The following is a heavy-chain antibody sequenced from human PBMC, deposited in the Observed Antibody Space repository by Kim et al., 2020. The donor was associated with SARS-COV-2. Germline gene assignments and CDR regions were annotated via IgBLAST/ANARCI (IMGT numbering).Heavy chain of an antibody. V-gene: IGHV1-69*04. J-gene: IGHJ4*02. Sequence: YAQKCQGRVTVPADKSTSTAYMGLSSLGSEDTAVYYCARVAGDSSGSGDYWGQGTLVTVSS. D-gene: IGHD3-22*01. CDR3: ARVAGDSSGSGDY.